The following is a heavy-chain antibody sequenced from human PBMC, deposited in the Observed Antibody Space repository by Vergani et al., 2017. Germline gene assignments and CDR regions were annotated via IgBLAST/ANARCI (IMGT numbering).Heavy chain of an antibody. D-gene: IGHD2-2*02. CDR1: GYSLTELT. CDR2: FDPEHGEV. V-gene: IGHV1-24*01. CDR3: ARATSTPRGYCSSTSCYTDYYYYMDV. Sequence: QVQLVQSGSEVRKPGASVKVSCQVSGYSLTELTIHWVRQAPGKGLEWMGGFDPEHGEVTFAHHIQGRVTMTRNTSISTAYMELSSLRSEDTAVYYCARATSTPRGYCSSTSCYTDYYYYMDVWGKGTTVTVSS. J-gene: IGHJ6*03.